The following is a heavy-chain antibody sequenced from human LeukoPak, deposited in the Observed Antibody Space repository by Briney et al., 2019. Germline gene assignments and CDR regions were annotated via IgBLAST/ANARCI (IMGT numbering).Heavy chain of an antibody. Sequence: SETLSLTCTVSGGSISSSSYYWGWIRQPPGKGLEWIGSIYYSGSTYYNPSLKSRVTISVDTSKNQFSLKLSSVTAADTAVYYCARDRDDYYYGMDVWGQGTTVTVSS. D-gene: IGHD5-24*01. CDR3: ARDRDDYYYGMDV. V-gene: IGHV4-39*02. J-gene: IGHJ6*02. CDR1: GGSISSSSYY. CDR2: IYYSGST.